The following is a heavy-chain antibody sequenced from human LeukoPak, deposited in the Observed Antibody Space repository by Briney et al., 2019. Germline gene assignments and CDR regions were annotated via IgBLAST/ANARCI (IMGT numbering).Heavy chain of an antibody. V-gene: IGHV4-31*03. CDR2: IYYSGST. J-gene: IGHJ5*02. Sequence: SQTLSLTCTVSGGSISSGGLYWSWIRQLPGKGLDWIGFIYYSGSTYYNPSLKSRVTISIDTSKNQFSLNLYSVTVADTAVYYCARVPEPGWFDPWGQGTLATVSS. D-gene: IGHD1-14*01. CDR3: ARVPEPGWFDP. CDR1: GGSISSGGLY.